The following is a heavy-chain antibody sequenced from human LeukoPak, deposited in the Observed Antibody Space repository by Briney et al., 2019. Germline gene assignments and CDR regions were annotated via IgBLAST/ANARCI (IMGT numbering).Heavy chain of an antibody. Sequence: PSETLSLTCAVYGGSFSGYDWSWIRQPPGKGLEWVGEINHSGSTNYNPSLKSRVTISVDTSKNQFSLKLSSVTAADTAVYYCARVRGSGKLTYYYYYYYMDVWGKGTTVTVSS. D-gene: IGHD3-10*01. J-gene: IGHJ6*03. CDR3: ARVRGSGKLTYYYYYYYMDV. V-gene: IGHV4-34*01. CDR1: GGSFSGYD. CDR2: INHSGST.